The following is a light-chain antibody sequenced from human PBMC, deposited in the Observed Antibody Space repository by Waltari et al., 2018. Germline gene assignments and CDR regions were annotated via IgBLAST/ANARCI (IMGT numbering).Light chain of an antibody. J-gene: IGLJ2*01. CDR3: CSYAGRYTLG. V-gene: IGLV2-11*01. Sequence: QSALTQPRSVSGSPGQSVTISCTGTSRHVGGYNYVSWYQQHPSKAPKLMIYDVSKRPSGVPDRFSGSKSGNTASLTISGLQAEDEADYYCCSYAGRYTLGFGGGTKLTVL. CDR1: SRHVGGYNY. CDR2: DVS.